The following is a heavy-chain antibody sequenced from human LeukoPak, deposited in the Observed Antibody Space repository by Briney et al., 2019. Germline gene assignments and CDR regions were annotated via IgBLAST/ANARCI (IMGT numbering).Heavy chain of an antibody. D-gene: IGHD3-16*01. CDR2: INPNSGGT. CDR3: ARDDYKTLYYYYYMDV. J-gene: IGHJ6*03. Sequence: ASVKVSCKASGYTFTGYYIHWVRQAPGQGLEWMGWINPNSGGTTYAQKFQGRVTMTRNASITTAYMELSRLRSDDTAVYYCARDDYKTLYYYYYMDVWGKGTTVIVSS. CDR1: GYTFTGYY. V-gene: IGHV1-2*02.